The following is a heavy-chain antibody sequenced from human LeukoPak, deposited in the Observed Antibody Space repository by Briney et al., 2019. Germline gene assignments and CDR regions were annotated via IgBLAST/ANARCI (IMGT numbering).Heavy chain of an antibody. Sequence: GGSLRLSCGATGFTISSYWMHWVRQAPGKGLVWVSRINGDGSSTTYADSVKGRFTISRDNAKNTLYLQMNSLRAEDTAVYYCAKGGTTVIDYWGQGTLVTVSS. CDR2: INGDGSST. J-gene: IGHJ4*02. D-gene: IGHD4-17*01. V-gene: IGHV3-74*03. CDR1: GFTISSYW. CDR3: AKGGTTVIDY.